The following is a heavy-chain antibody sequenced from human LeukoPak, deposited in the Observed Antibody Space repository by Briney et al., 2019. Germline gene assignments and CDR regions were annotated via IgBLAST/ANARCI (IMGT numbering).Heavy chain of an antibody. V-gene: IGHV3-23*01. CDR1: GFPFTSYA. CDR3: AKGTDTSGRQNFDI. CDR2: VTSSSTGT. Sequence: PSGSLTLSCDASGFPFTSYAMHWVRQAPGKGLEWVSIVTSSSTGTSHTDSLSGSFTISTDNEKQVVFIQMKSMRRGHSALYYCAKGTDTSGRQNFDIWGQGTLVTVSS. J-gene: IGHJ4*02. D-gene: IGHD2-15*01.